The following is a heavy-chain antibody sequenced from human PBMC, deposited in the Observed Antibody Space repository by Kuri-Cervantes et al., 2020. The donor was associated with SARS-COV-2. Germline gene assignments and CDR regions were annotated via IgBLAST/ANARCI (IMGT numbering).Heavy chain of an antibody. Sequence: GSLRPSCTVSGGSISSSSYYWGWLRQPPGKGLEWIGSIYYSGSTYYNPSLKSRVTITVDTSKNQFSLKLSSVTAADTAVYYCARHSAFGELLYWFDPWGQGTLVTVSS. V-gene: IGHV4-39*01. J-gene: IGHJ5*02. D-gene: IGHD3-10*01. CDR1: GGSISSSSYY. CDR2: IYYSGST. CDR3: ARHSAFGELLYWFDP.